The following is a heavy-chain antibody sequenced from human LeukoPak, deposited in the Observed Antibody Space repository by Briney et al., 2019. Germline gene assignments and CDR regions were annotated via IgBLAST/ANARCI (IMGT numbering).Heavy chain of an antibody. CDR3: VRSSGGKGGPGIRYFDY. Sequence: GGSLRLSCAASGFNVSSNSIHWVRQAPGKGLEWISVSYTGGSAYYADSVKGRFTISRDNSKNAFYLQMHSLSAGDTAVYYCVRSSGGKGGPGIRYFDYWGQGTLVTVSS. CDR2: SYTGGSA. V-gene: IGHV3-53*01. CDR1: GFNVSSNS. J-gene: IGHJ4*02. D-gene: IGHD4-23*01.